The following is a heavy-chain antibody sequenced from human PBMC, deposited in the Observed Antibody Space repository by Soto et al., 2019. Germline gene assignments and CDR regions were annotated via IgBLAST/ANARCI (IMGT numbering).Heavy chain of an antibody. CDR2: ISGSGGST. D-gene: IGHD3-10*01. CDR1: GFTFSSYA. Sequence: PGGSLRLSCAASGFTFSSYAMSWVRQAPGKGLEWVSAISGSGGSTYYADSVKGRFTISRDNSKNTLYLQMNSLRAEDTAVYYYAKSGRFGARLYYYYYGMDVWGQGTTVTVSS. J-gene: IGHJ6*02. V-gene: IGHV3-23*01. CDR3: AKSGRFGARLYYYYYGMDV.